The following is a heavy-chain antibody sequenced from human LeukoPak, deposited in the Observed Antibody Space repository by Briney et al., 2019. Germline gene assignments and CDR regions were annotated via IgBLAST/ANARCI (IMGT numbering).Heavy chain of an antibody. CDR3: ARESNQGYYFDY. CDR2: ISSSSSCI. Sequence: GGSLRLSCAASGFTFSSCSMNWVRQAPGKGLEWVSSISSSSSCIYYADSVKGRFTISRDNAKNSLYLQMNSLRAEDTAVYYCARESNQGYYFDYWGQGTLVTVSS. J-gene: IGHJ4*02. V-gene: IGHV3-21*01. CDR1: GFTFSSCS.